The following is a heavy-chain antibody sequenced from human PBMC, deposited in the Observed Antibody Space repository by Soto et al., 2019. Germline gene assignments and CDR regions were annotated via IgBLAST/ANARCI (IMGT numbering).Heavy chain of an antibody. Sequence: QVQLVESGGGVVQPGRSLRFSCAASGFTFSSYGMHWVRKAPGKGLEWVAVISYDGSNKYYADSVKGRFTISRDNSKNTLYLQMNSLRAEDTAVYYCAKGGGSSWYGNWGQGTLVTVSS. CDR3: AKGGGSSWYGN. J-gene: IGHJ4*02. D-gene: IGHD6-13*01. V-gene: IGHV3-30*18. CDR2: ISYDGSNK. CDR1: GFTFSSYG.